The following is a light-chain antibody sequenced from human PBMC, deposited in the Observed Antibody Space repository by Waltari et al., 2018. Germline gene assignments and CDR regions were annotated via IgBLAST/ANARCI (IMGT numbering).Light chain of an antibody. J-gene: IGLJ2*01. CDR1: SSDVGSYNL. CDR3: CSYARSGTVL. CDR2: EVV. V-gene: IGLV2-23*02. Sequence: QSALTQPASVSGSPGQSITISCTGTSSDVGSYNLVSWYQQHPGKAPQLMIYEVVKRPSGGSNRFSGSTSANAASLTISGLQAEDEGDYYCCSYARSGTVLFGGGTKLTVL.